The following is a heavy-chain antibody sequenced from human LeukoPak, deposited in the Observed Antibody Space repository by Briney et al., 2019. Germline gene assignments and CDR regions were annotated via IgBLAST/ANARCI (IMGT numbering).Heavy chain of an antibody. D-gene: IGHD4-17*01. CDR2: ISSSGSTI. CDR3: ARFGDTSWYLDY. V-gene: IGHV3-11*04. J-gene: IGHJ4*02. Sequence: GGSLRLSCAASGFTFSDYYMSWLRQAPGKGLEWFSYISSSGSTIYYADSVKGRFTTSRDNAKNSLYLQMNSLRAEDTAVYYCARFGDTSWYLDYWGQGTLVTVSS. CDR1: GFTFSDYY.